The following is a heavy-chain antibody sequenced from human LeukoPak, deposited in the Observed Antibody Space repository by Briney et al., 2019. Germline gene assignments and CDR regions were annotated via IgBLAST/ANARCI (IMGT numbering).Heavy chain of an antibody. J-gene: IGHJ4*02. CDR2: ISYDGSNK. CDR1: GFTFSSYA. V-gene: IGHV3-30-3*01. CDR3: ARDGDPTGYFDY. Sequence: GRSLRLSCAASGFTFSSYAMHWVRQALGKGLEWVAVISYDGSNKYYADSVKGRFTISRDNSKNTLYLQMNSLRAEDTAVYYCARDGDPTGYFDYWGQGTLVTVSS.